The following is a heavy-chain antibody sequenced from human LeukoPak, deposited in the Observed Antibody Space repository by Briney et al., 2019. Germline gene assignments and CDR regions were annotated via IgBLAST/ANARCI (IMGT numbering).Heavy chain of an antibody. CDR3: AKTPCGADCYTTFDY. CDR2: IYSGGST. V-gene: IGHV3-53*01. J-gene: IGHJ4*02. D-gene: IGHD2-21*02. Sequence: PGGSLRLSCAASGFTVSSNYMSWVRQAPGKGLEWVSVIYSGGSTYYADSVKGRFTTSRDNSKNTLYLQMNSLRAEDTAVYYCAKTPCGADCYTTFDYWGQGALVTVSS. CDR1: GFTVSSNY.